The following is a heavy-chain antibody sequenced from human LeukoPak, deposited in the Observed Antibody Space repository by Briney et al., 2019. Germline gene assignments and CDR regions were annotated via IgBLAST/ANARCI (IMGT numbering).Heavy chain of an antibody. CDR1: GYTFTSYG. J-gene: IGHJ5*02. CDR3: ARDGRGEWLGESNWFDP. CDR2: ISAYNGNT. D-gene: IGHD3-10*01. Sequence: ASVKVSCKASGYTFTSYGISWVRQAPGQGLEWMGWISAYNGNTNYAQKLQGRVTMTTDTSTSTAYMELRSLRSDDTAVYYCARDGRGEWLGESNWFDPWGQGTLVTVSS. V-gene: IGHV1-18*01.